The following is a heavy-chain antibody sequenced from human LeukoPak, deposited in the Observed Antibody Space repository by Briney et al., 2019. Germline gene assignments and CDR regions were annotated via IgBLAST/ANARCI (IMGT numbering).Heavy chain of an antibody. J-gene: IGHJ4*02. Sequence: ASVKVSCKASGYTFTSYAMHWVRQAPGQRLEWMGWINAGNGNTIYSQEFQGRVTITRDTSASTAYMELSSLRSEDMAVYYCARDSLAAAGTDYWGQGTLVTVSS. D-gene: IGHD6-13*01. CDR1: GYTFTSYA. V-gene: IGHV1-3*03. CDR3: ARDSLAAAGTDY. CDR2: INAGNGNT.